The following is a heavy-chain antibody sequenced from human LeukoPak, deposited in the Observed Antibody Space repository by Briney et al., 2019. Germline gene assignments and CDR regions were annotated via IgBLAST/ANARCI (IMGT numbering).Heavy chain of an antibody. V-gene: IGHV4-59*12. D-gene: IGHD3-22*01. Sequence: PSETLPLTCTVSGGSISSYYWSWIRQPPGKGLEWIGYIYNSGSTNYNPSLKSRVTISVDRSKNQFSLKLSSVTAADTAVYYCARSRNFYDSSGYYPDDAFDIWGQGTMVTVSS. CDR1: GGSISSYY. J-gene: IGHJ3*02. CDR3: ARSRNFYDSSGYYPDDAFDI. CDR2: IYNSGST.